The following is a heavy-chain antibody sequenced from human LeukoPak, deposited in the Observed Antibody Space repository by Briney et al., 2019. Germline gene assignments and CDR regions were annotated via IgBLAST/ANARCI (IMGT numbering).Heavy chain of an antibody. J-gene: IGHJ4*02. CDR3: ARGPRRDGYKYPDDY. V-gene: IGHV1-69*04. CDR1: GGTFSSYA. Sequence: GASVRVSCKASGGTFSSYAISWVRQAPGQGLEWMGRIIPILGIANYAQKFQGRVTFTADKSTSTAYMELSSLRSEDTAVYYCARGPRRDGYKYPDDYWGQGTLVTVSS. CDR2: IIPILGIA. D-gene: IGHD5-24*01.